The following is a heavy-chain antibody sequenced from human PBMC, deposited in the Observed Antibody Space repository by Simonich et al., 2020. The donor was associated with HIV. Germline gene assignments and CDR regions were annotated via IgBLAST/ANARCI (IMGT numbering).Heavy chain of an antibody. CDR1: GFTFSNYW. CDR2: IKSDVTTT. D-gene: IGHD4-17*01. Sequence: EVQLVESGGGLVQSGGSLRLSCVASGFTFSNYWMHWVRQAPGKGLEWVSRIKSDVTTTIYADSVKGRFIISRDNAKNTLYLQMNSLRTEDTAVYFCYGAFDVWGQGTMVTVSS. V-gene: IGHV3-74*01. CDR3: YGAFDV. J-gene: IGHJ3*01.